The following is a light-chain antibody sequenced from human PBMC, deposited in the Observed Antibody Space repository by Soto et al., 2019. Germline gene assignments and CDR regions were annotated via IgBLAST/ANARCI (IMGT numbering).Light chain of an antibody. CDR2: GAS. CDR3: QQYGSSPT. V-gene: IGKV3-20*01. Sequence: EIVLTQSPGTLSLSLGERATLSCRASQSVSSSYLAWYQQKLGQAPWLLIYGASSRATGIPDRFSGSGSGTDFTLTISRLEPEVFAVYYCQQYGSSPTFGQGTKVEIK. J-gene: IGKJ1*01. CDR1: QSVSSSY.